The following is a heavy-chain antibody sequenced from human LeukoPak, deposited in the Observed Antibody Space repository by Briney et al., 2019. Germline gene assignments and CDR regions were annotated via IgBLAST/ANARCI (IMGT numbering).Heavy chain of an antibody. J-gene: IGHJ4*02. CDR1: GFPFIDYS. CDR2: ISGSGGST. CDR3: AKVRNEYSSSWYLGLVDY. V-gene: IGHV3-23*01. D-gene: IGHD6-13*01. Sequence: PGGSLRLSCTASGFPFIDYSMNWVRQAPGKGLEWVSAISGSGGSTYYVDSVKGRFTISRDNSKNTLYLQMNSLRAEDTAVYYCAKVRNEYSSSWYLGLVDYWGQGTLVTVSS.